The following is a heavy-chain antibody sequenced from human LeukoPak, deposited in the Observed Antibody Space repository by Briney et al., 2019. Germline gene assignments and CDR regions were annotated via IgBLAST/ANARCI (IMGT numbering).Heavy chain of an antibody. CDR1: GFAVSTTY. CDR3: ARDFYDGFALDY. D-gene: IGHD2/OR15-2a*01. J-gene: IGHJ4*02. CDR2: IFSSSTYI. Sequence: GGSLRLSCAASGFAVSTTYINWVRQAPGKGLEWVSFIFSSSTYIYYTDSVKGRFTISRDNARNSLYLQMDNLRAEDTGVYYCARDFYDGFALDYWGQGTLVTVSS. V-gene: IGHV3-21*03.